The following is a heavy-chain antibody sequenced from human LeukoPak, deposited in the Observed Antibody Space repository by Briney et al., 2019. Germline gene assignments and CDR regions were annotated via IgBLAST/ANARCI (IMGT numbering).Heavy chain of an antibody. D-gene: IGHD3-16*02. CDR2: ISGSGGST. CDR3: TKDYGYHYGHSDN. J-gene: IGHJ4*02. CDR1: GFTFSSYA. Sequence: PGGSLRLSCAASGFTFSSYAMSWVRQAPGKGLEWVSAISGSGGSTFYADSVKGRFTISRDKSKNTLYLRMNSLRVEDTAIYYCTKDYGYHYGHSDNWGQGTLVRVSS. V-gene: IGHV3-23*01.